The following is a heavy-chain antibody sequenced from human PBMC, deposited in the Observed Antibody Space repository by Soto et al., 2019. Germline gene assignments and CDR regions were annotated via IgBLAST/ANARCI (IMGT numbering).Heavy chain of an antibody. CDR1: GFTFSSYA. D-gene: IGHD1-26*01. J-gene: IGHJ6*02. V-gene: IGHV3-23*01. Sequence: EVQLLESGGGLVQPGGSLRLSCAASGFTFSSYAMSWVRQAPGKGLEWVSTINNSGGSTYYADSVKGRFTISRDNPKKTLSRQRSSRRAEGRAVYYGAKGRWEGCGMDVWGPGPRVTVSS. CDR3: AKGRWEGCGMDV. CDR2: INNSGGST.